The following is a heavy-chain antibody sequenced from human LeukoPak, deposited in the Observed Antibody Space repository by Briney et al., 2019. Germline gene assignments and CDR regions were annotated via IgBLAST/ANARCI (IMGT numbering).Heavy chain of an antibody. V-gene: IGHV3-23*01. CDR2: LSDSGGST. J-gene: IGHJ4*02. CDR3: AKYKQWLVHDY. Sequence: GGSLRLSCAASGFTFRNYAMSWVRQAPGKGLEWVSALSDSGGSTYYADSVKGRFTISRDNSKNTLYLQMNSLRAEDTAVYYCAKYKQWLVHDYWGQGTLVTVSS. CDR1: GFTFRNYA. D-gene: IGHD6-19*01.